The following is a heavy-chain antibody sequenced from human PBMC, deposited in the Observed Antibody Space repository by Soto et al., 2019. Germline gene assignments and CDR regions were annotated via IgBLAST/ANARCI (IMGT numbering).Heavy chain of an antibody. CDR3: AKEGSGSPGLDY. D-gene: IGHD1-26*01. J-gene: IGHJ4*02. CDR1: GFTFDDYT. V-gene: IGHV3-43*01. Sequence: GGSLRLSCAASGFTFDDYTMHWVRQAPGKGPEWVSLMSWDGGSTYYADSVKGRITISRDNSKNSLYLQMNSLRTEDTALYYCAKEGSGSPGLDYWGQGTLVTVSS. CDR2: MSWDGGST.